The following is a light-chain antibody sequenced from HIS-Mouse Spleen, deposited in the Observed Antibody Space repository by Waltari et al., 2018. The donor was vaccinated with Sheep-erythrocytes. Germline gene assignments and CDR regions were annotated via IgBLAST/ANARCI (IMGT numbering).Light chain of an antibody. J-gene: IGLJ1*01. CDR1: SSDVGGYNY. V-gene: IGLV2-11*01. Sequence: QSALTQPRSVSGSPGQSVTISCPGTSSDVGGYNYVSWYQQHPGKAPKLMIYDVSKRPSGVPDRFSGSKSGNTASLTISGLQAEDEADYYGCSYAGSYNHVFATGTKVTVL. CDR2: DVS. CDR3: CSYAGSYNHV.